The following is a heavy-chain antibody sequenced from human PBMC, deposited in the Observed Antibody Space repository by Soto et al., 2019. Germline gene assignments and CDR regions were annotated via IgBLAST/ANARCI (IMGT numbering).Heavy chain of an antibody. J-gene: IGHJ3*02. V-gene: IGHV3-9*01. Sequence: GGSLRLSCAASGFTFDDYAMHWVRQAPRKGLEWVSGISWNSGSIGYADSVKGRFTISRDNAKNSLYLQMNSLRAEDTALYYCAKDKGRGIAMEDAFDIWGQGTMVTVSS. CDR2: ISWNSGSI. D-gene: IGHD6-19*01. CDR1: GFTFDDYA. CDR3: AKDKGRGIAMEDAFDI.